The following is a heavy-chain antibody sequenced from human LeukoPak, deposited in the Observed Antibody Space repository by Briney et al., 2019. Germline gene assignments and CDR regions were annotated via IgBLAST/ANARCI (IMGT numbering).Heavy chain of an antibody. J-gene: IGHJ6*03. CDR3: ARGDGYSGYDSRYYYYYMDV. CDR1: GYTFTSYY. V-gene: IGHV1-46*01. D-gene: IGHD5-12*01. Sequence: ASVKVSCKASGYTFTSYYMHWVRQAPGQGLEWMGIINPSGGSTNYAQKFQGRVTMTRDMSTSTVYMELSSLRSEDTAVYYCARGDGYSGYDSRYYYYYMDVWGKGTTVTVSS. CDR2: INPSGGST.